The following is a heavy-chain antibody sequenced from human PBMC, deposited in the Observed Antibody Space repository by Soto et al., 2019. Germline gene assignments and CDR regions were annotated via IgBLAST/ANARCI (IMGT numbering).Heavy chain of an antibody. V-gene: IGHV5-10-1*01. D-gene: IGHD6-13*01. CDR1: GYSFTSYW. CDR2: IDPSDSYT. CDR3: ARAAGRDRGSVYGLDL. Sequence: VESLKISCQGSGYSFTSYWITWVRQMPGKGLEGMGRIDPSDSYTNYSPSFLGRVTISADKSIGTPYLHWSSLNASHTAMYSRARAAGRDRGSVYGLDLWGKGTTVAVSS. J-gene: IGHJ6*04.